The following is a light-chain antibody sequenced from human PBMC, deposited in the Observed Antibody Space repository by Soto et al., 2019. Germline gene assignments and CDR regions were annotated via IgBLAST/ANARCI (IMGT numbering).Light chain of an antibody. Sequence: DIQMTQSPSFLSRSVGDRVTITWRASQTVRTVLNWYQHRPGGAPKLLIYSASSVQSGVPSRFSGSGSGTDFTLTIRSLPPEDVATYYCQQSYSTPRTFGQGSRLEIK. V-gene: IGKV1-39*01. CDR3: QQSYSTPRT. CDR2: SAS. CDR1: QTVRTV. J-gene: IGKJ5*01.